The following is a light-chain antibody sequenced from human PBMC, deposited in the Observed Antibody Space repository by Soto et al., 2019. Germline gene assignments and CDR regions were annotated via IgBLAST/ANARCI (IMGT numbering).Light chain of an antibody. CDR3: MQALQTPYT. J-gene: IGKJ2*01. V-gene: IGKV2-28*01. CDR2: LGS. Sequence: DIVMTQSPLSLPVTPGEPASISCRSSQSILHSNGYNYLDWYLQKPGQSPQLLIYLGSNRASGVPDRFSGSGSVTDFTLKISRVEAEDVGDYYCMQALQTPYTFGQGIKLEIK. CDR1: QSILHSNGYNY.